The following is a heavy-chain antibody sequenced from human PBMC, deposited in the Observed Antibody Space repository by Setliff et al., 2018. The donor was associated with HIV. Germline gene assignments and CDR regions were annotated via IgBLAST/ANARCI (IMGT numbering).Heavy chain of an antibody. CDR2: IYSTGDT. J-gene: IGHJ4*02. CDR1: GGSISNFY. D-gene: IGHD3-22*01. CDR3: ARVRLTMIMMVDYFDL. Sequence: ETLSLTCSVSGGSISNFYWSWIRQPPGKGLEWVGHIYSTGDTNYNPSLKSRVTLSADTSKNQLSLSLTSVTAADTAVYYCARVRLTMIMMVDYFDLWGQGTLVTVSS. V-gene: IGHV4-4*07.